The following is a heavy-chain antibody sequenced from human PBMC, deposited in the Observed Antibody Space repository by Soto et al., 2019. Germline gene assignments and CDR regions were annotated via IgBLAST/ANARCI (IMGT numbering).Heavy chain of an antibody. J-gene: IGHJ4*02. D-gene: IGHD3-16*02. CDR1: GFTFSSYL. Sequence: XGCLRLSFAASGFTFSSYLMSWARQAPGKGLEWVANIKQDGSEKYYVDSLKGRFTISRDNAKNSLYLQMNSLRAEDTAVYYCASHDYVWGSYRSRPFDYWGQGTLVTVSS. CDR2: IKQDGSEK. V-gene: IGHV3-7*03. CDR3: ASHDYVWGSYRSRPFDY.